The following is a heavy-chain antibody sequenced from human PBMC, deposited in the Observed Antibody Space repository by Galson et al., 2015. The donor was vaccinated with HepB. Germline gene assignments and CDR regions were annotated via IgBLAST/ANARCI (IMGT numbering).Heavy chain of an antibody. D-gene: IGHD5-18*01. CDR1: GFTFSSYW. J-gene: IGHJ4*02. V-gene: IGHV3-74*01. CDR3: ARYSYGHSDY. CDR2: INSDGSGT. Sequence: SLRLSCAASGFTFSSYWMHWVRQAPGKGLVCVSRINSDGSGTTYADSVKGRFTISGDNAKNTLYLQMNSLRVEDTAVYYCARYSYGHSDYWGQGTLVTVSS.